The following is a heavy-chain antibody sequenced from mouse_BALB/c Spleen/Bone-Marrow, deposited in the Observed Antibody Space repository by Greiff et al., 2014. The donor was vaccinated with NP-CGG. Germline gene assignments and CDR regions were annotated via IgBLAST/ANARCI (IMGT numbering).Heavy chain of an antibody. V-gene: IGHV14-3*02. Sequence: EVKLMESGAELAKPGALVKLSCTASGFNIKDTYMHWVKQRPEQGLEWIGRIDPANGNTKYDPKFQGKATITADTSSNTAYLQLSSLTSEDTAVYYCARWEYYAMDYWGQGTSVTVSS. CDR1: GFNIKDTY. CDR3: ARWEYYAMDY. J-gene: IGHJ4*01. CDR2: IDPANGNT. D-gene: IGHD4-1*01.